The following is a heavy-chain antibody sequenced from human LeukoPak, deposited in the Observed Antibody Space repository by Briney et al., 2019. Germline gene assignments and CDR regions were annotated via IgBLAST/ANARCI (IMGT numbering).Heavy chain of an antibody. CDR1: GFTFSSYG. D-gene: IGHD1-26*01. V-gene: IGHV3-30*18. CDR3: AKARPDSGCTPIDY. Sequence: PGGSLRLSCAASGFTFSSYGMHWVRQAPGSGLEWVAVISYDGSNKYYADSVKGRFTISRDNSKNTLYLQMNSLRNEDTAVYYCAKARPDSGCTPIDYWGQGTLVTVSS. J-gene: IGHJ4*02. CDR2: ISYDGSNK.